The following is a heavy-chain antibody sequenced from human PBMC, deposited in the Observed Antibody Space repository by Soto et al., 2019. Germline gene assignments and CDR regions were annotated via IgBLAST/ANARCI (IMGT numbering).Heavy chain of an antibody. CDR1: GGSISSFY. CDR2: IYYSGST. Sequence: SETLSLTCTVSGGSISSFYWSWIRQPPGKGLEWIGYIYYSGSTNYNPSLKSRVTISVDTSKNQFSLKLSSVTAADTAVYYCARGRYFEWLGNYYMDVWGKGIKVTVSS. D-gene: IGHD3-9*01. V-gene: IGHV4-59*01. CDR3: ARGRYFEWLGNYYMDV. J-gene: IGHJ6*03.